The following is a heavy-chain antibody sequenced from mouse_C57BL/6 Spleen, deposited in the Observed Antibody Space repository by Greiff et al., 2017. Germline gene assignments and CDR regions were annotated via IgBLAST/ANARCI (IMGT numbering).Heavy chain of an antibody. Sequence: EVKLLESGPGLVKPSQSLSLTCSVTGYSITSGYYWNWIRQFPGNKLEWMGYISYDGSNNYNPSLKNRISITRDTSKNQFFLKLNSVTTEDTATYYCARADYYGSSSSYAMDYWGQGTSVTVSS. CDR3: ARADYYGSSSSYAMDY. CDR1: GYSITSGYY. J-gene: IGHJ4*01. V-gene: IGHV3-6*01. D-gene: IGHD1-1*01. CDR2: ISYDGSN.